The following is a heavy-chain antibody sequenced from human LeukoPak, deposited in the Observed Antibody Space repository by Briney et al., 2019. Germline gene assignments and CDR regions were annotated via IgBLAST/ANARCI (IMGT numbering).Heavy chain of an antibody. V-gene: IGHV3-11*01. CDR1: GLTFSDYY. J-gene: IGHJ6*03. Sequence: GGSLRLSCAASGLTFSDYYMSWIRQAPGKGLEWVSYISSSGSTIYYADSVKGRFTISRDNAKNSLYLQMNSLRAEDTAVYYCARDKSLGYCSSTSCAYYYYYMDVWGKGTTVTVSS. CDR2: ISSSGSTI. CDR3: ARDKSLGYCSSTSCAYYYYYMDV. D-gene: IGHD2-2*01.